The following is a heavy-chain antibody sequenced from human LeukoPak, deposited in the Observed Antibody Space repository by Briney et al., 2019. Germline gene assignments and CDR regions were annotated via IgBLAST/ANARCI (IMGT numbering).Heavy chain of an antibody. CDR2: IYYSGST. Sequence: PSETLSLTCTVSGGSISSYYWSWIRQPPGKGLEWIGYIYYSGSTNYNPSLKSRVTISVDTSKNQFSLKLSSVTAADTAVYYCARLPACSSTSCSRGDFDPWGQGTLVTVSS. J-gene: IGHJ5*02. V-gene: IGHV4-59*01. CDR1: GGSISSYY. CDR3: ARLPACSSTSCSRGDFDP. D-gene: IGHD2-2*01.